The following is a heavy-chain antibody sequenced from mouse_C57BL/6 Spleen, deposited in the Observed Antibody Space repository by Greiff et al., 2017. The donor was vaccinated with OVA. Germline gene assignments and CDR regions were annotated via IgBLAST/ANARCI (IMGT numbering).Heavy chain of an antibody. Sequence: VHVKQSGAELVKPGASVKLSCTASGFNIKDYYMHWVKQRTEQGLEWIGRIDPEDGETKYATKFQGKATITADTSSNTAYLQLSSLTSEDTAVYYCASYYYGSSYLQADYWGQGTTLTVSS. D-gene: IGHD1-1*01. V-gene: IGHV14-2*01. CDR1: GFNIKDYY. CDR2: IDPEDGET. J-gene: IGHJ2*01. CDR3: ASYYYGSSYLQADY.